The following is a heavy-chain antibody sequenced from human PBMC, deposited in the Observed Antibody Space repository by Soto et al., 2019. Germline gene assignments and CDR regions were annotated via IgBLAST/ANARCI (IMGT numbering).Heavy chain of an antibody. CDR1: GYTFTSYG. J-gene: IGHJ5*02. CDR3: ARDKGAYCGGDCYSTWFDP. D-gene: IGHD2-21*02. Sequence: QVQLVQSGAEVKKPGASVKVSCKASGYTFTSYGISWVRQAPGQGLEWMGWISAYNGNTNYAQKLQGRVTMTTDTSTITAYMELRSLRSDDTAVYYCARDKGAYCGGDCYSTWFDPWGQGTLVTVSS. CDR2: ISAYNGNT. V-gene: IGHV1-18*01.